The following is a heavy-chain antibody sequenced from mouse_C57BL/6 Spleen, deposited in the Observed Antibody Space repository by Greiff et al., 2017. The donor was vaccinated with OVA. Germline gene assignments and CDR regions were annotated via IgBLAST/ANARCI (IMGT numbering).Heavy chain of an antibody. Sequence: QVQLQQPGAELVKPGASVKLSCKASGYTFTSYWMQWVKQRPGQGLEWIGEIDPSDSYTNYHQKFKGKATLTVDTSSSTAYMQLSSLTSEDSAVYYCAKTAQATDYFDYWGQGTTLTVSS. D-gene: IGHD3-2*02. CDR2: IDPSDSYT. J-gene: IGHJ2*01. CDR1: GYTFTSYW. CDR3: AKTAQATDYFDY. V-gene: IGHV1-50*01.